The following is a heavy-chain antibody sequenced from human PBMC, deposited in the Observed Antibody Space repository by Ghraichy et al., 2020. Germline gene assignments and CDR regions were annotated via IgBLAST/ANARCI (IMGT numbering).Heavy chain of an antibody. CDR2: ISGRGAGP. D-gene: IGHD5-18*01. J-gene: IGHJ4*02. Sequence: GGSLRLSCAASGFTFIDHAMSWVRQAPGKGLEWVSAISGRGAGPYYADSVKGRFTISRDNSKNTLYLQLNSLRTDDTALYYCARGSRGYSYGTPLDYWGQGTLVTVSS. CDR1: GFTFIDHA. V-gene: IGHV3-23*01. CDR3: ARGSRGYSYGTPLDY.